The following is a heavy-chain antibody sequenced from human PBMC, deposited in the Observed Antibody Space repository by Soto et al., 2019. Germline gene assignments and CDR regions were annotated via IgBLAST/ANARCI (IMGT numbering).Heavy chain of an antibody. CDR1: GGTFSSYA. CDR3: ARAHDYND. D-gene: IGHD4-4*01. J-gene: IGHJ4*02. V-gene: IGHV1-18*01. CDR2: INTYNTNT. Sequence: ASVKVSCKASGGTFSSYAISWVRQAPGQGLEWMGWINTYNTNTNYAQKYQGRVSMTSDTSTTTAYMELRSLRSDDTAVYYCARAHDYNDWGQGTLVTVSS.